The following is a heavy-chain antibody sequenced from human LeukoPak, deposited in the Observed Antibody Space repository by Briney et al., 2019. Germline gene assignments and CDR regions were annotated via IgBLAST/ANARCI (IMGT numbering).Heavy chain of an antibody. CDR2: IGTTGDT. D-gene: IGHD5-12*01. CDR1: GFAFSNYD. J-gene: IGHJ6*02. V-gene: IGHV3-13*01. CDR3: VRVNWLHYSGMDV. Sequence: PGGSLRLSCAASGFAFSNYDFHWARQVTGKRLEWVSGIGTTGDTYYPASVKGRFTISRENARNSLYLQMNSLRAGDTAVYYCVRVNWLHYSGMDVWGQGTTVTVSS.